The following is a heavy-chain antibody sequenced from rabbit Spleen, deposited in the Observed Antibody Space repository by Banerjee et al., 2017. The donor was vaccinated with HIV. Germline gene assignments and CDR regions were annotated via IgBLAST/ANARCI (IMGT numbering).Heavy chain of an antibody. D-gene: IGHD1-1*01. J-gene: IGHJ4*01. CDR1: GFDFSRYG. V-gene: IGHV1S47*01. Sequence: QEQLVESGGGLVQPGGSLTLSCKASGFDFSRYGVSWVHQAPGKGLEWIGYIDPIFGGTYYASWVNGRFSISRENTQNTLYLQLNSLTAADTATYFCARDLAAWNSGSYAFNLWGPGTLVTVS. CDR2: IDPIFGGT. CDR3: ARDLAAWNSGSYAFNL.